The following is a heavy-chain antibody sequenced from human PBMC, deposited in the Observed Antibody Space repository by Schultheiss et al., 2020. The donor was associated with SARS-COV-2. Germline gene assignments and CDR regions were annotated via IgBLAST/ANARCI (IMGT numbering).Heavy chain of an antibody. CDR1: GFTVSSNY. CDR2: IYSGGST. J-gene: IGHJ4*02. V-gene: IGHV3-66*01. Sequence: GGSLRLSCAASGFTVSSNYMSWVRQAPGKGLEWVSVIYSGGSTYYADSVKGRFTISRDNSKNTLYLQMSSLRAEDTAVYYCVIGPSYYFDYWGQGTLVTVSS. CDR3: VIGPSYYFDY.